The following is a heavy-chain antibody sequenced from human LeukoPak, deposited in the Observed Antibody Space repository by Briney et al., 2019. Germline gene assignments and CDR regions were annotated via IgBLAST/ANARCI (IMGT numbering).Heavy chain of an antibody. Sequence: GGSLRLSCAASGFTFSSYALHWVRQAPGKGLEWVAVISYDGSNKYYADSVKGRFTISRDNSKNTLYLQMNSLRAEDTAVYYCARDRGGSGWYYFDYWGQGTLVTVSS. J-gene: IGHJ4*02. CDR3: ARDRGGSGWYYFDY. D-gene: IGHD6-19*01. V-gene: IGHV3-30*04. CDR1: GFTFSSYA. CDR2: ISYDGSNK.